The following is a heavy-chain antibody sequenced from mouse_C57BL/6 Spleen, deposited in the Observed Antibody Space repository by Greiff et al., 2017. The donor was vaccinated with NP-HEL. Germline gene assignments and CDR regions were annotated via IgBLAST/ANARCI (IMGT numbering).Heavy chain of an antibody. CDR2: ISNGGGST. Sequence: DVMLVESGGGLVQPGGSLKLSCAASGFTFSYYYMYWVRQTPEKRLEWVAYISNGGGSTYYPDTVKGRFTISRDNAKNTLYLQMSRLKSEDTAMYYCAGGYWYFDVWGTGTTVTVSS. J-gene: IGHJ1*03. V-gene: IGHV5-12*01. CDR1: GFTFSYYY. CDR3: AGGYWYFDV.